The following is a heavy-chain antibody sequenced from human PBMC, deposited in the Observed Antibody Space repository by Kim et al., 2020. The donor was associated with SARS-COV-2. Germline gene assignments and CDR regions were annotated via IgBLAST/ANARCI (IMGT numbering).Heavy chain of an antibody. CDR2: INHSGST. CDR1: YY. D-gene: IGHD3-22*01. V-gene: IGHV4-34*01. Sequence: YYWTWIRQPPGKGLEWIRKINHSGSTDYNPSLKSRLTISIDTSKNQFSLKLNAVTAADTAVYYCARGDTYFYDSGGYYPLLFDFWGEGTLAT. CDR3: ARGDTYFYDSGGYYPLLFDF. J-gene: IGHJ4*02.